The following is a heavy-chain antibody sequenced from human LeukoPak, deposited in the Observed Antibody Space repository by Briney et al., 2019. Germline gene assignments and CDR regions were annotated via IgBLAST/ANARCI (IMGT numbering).Heavy chain of an antibody. V-gene: IGHV3-74*01. J-gene: IGHJ4*02. Sequence: GGSLRLSCAASGFTFSRNWMHWVRQAPGKGLVWVSRINGDGSSTSYADSVKGRFTISRDNAKNTLYLRMSSLRAEDTAVYYCARDPSLHDYDRKRSLDSWGQGTLVTVSS. CDR3: ARDPSLHDYDRKRSLDS. D-gene: IGHD3-22*01. CDR1: GFTFSRNW. CDR2: INGDGSST.